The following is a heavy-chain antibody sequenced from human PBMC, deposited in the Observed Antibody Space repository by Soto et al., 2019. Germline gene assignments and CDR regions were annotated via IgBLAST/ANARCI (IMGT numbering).Heavy chain of an antibody. J-gene: IGHJ6*02. CDR1: GYRFITYG. V-gene: IGHV1-18*01. D-gene: IGHD6-6*01. Sequence: QVPLVQSGAEVKKPGASVKVSCKASGYRFITYGISWVRQAPGQGLEWMGWISTYNGNTNYAQKLQGRITMTTDTSTTTGYMELRSLRSDDTAVYYCARDRPTSSIRARDYYYAMDVWGQGTTVTVSS. CDR2: ISTYNGNT. CDR3: ARDRPTSSIRARDYYYAMDV.